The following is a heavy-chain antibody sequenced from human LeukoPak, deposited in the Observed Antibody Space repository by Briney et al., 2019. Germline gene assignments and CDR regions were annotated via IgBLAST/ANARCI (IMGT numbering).Heavy chain of an antibody. Sequence: SETLSLTCTVSGGSISSSSYYWGGIRQPPGKGLEWIGSIYYSGSTYYNPSLKSRVTISVDTSKNQFSLKLSSVTAADTAVYYCARSLGATRAFDIWGQGTMVTVSS. V-gene: IGHV4-39*07. J-gene: IGHJ3*02. CDR1: GGSISSSSYY. CDR3: ARSLGATRAFDI. D-gene: IGHD1-26*01. CDR2: IYYSGST.